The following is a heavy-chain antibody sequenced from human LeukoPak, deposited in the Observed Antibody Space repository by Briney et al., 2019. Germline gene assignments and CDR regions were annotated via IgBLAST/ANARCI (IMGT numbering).Heavy chain of an antibody. CDR2: INHSGST. D-gene: IGHD6-13*01. V-gene: IGHV4-34*01. J-gene: IGHJ4*02. CDR3: ARRGSSWDSSIDY. CDR1: GGSFSGYY. Sequence: SETLSLTCAVYGGSFSGYYWSWIRQPPGKGLEWIGEINHSGSTNYNPSLKSRVTISVDTSKNQFSLKLSSVTAADTAVYYCARRGSSWDSSIDYWGQETLVTVSS.